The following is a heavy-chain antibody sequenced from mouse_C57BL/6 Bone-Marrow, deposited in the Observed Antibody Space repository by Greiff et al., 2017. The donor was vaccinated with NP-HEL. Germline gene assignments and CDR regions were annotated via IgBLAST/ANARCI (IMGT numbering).Heavy chain of an antibody. CDR1: GYTFTSYG. Sequence: QVQLKESGAELARPGASVKLSCKASGYTFTSYGISWVKQRTGQGLEWIGEIYPRSGNNYYNEKFKGKATLTADKSSSTAYMELRSLTSEDSAVYFCARLTTVVAPHYWGQGTTLTVSS. J-gene: IGHJ2*01. CDR2: IYPRSGNN. CDR3: ARLTTVVAPHY. V-gene: IGHV1-81*01. D-gene: IGHD1-1*01.